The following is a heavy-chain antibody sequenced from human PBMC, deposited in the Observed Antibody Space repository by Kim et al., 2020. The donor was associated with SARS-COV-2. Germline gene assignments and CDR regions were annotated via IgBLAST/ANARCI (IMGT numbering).Heavy chain of an antibody. CDR2: IYPGDSDT. CDR1: GYSFTSYW. J-gene: IGHJ4*02. V-gene: IGHV5-51*01. D-gene: IGHD5-18*01. CDR3: ARPSSVRSYGYGSIDY. Sequence: GESLKISCKGSGYSFTSYWIGWVRQMPGKGLEWMGIIYPGDSDTRYSPSLQGQVTSSADKSISTAYLQWSSLKASDTAMYYCARPSSVRSYGYGSIDYWGQGTLVTVSS.